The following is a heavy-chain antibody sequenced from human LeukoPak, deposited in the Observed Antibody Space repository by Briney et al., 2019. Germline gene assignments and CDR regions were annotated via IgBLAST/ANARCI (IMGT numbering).Heavy chain of an antibody. CDR2: IIPILGIA. Sequence: SVKVSCKASGGTFSSYAISWVRQAPGQGLEWMGRIIPILGIANYAQKFQGRVTITADKSTSTAYMELSSLRSEDTAVYYCARIFTMVRGVTVDYWGQGTLVTVSS. CDR3: ARIFTMVRGVTVDY. V-gene: IGHV1-69*04. D-gene: IGHD3-10*01. J-gene: IGHJ4*02. CDR1: GGTFSSYA.